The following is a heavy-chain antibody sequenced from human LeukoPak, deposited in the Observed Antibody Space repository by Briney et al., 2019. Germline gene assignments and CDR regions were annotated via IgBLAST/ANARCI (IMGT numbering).Heavy chain of an antibody. Sequence: GASVKVSCKASGYTFTGYYMHWVRQAPGQGLEWMGWINPNSGGTNYAQKFQGRVTMTRDTSISTAYMELSRLRSEDTAVYYCARVVTPRYCSTPSCYWKGWFDPWGQGTLVTVSS. J-gene: IGHJ5*02. D-gene: IGHD2-2*01. CDR2: INPNSGGT. CDR1: GYTFTGYY. V-gene: IGHV1-2*02. CDR3: ARVVTPRYCSTPSCYWKGWFDP.